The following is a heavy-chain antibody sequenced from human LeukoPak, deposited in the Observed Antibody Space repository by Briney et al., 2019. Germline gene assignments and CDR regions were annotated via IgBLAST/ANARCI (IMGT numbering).Heavy chain of an antibody. CDR2: IYSSGDT. V-gene: IGHV3-66*01. Sequence: PGGSLRLSCAASGFTASGNYMTWVRQAPGKGLEWVSVIYSSGDTDYADSVKGRFIISRDTSKNTVNLQMNSLRAEDTAVYYCASGRLSGKGFDYWGQGTLVTVSS. J-gene: IGHJ4*02. D-gene: IGHD1-26*01. CDR3: ASGRLSGKGFDY. CDR1: GFTASGNY.